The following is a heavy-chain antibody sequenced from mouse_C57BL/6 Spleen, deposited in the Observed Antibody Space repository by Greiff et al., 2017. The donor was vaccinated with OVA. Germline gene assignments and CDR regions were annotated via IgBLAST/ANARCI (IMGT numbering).Heavy chain of an antibody. Sequence: EVQLVESGPGLVKPSQSLSLTCSVTGYSITSGYYWNWIRQFPGNKLEWMGYISYDGSNNYNPSLKNRISITRDTSKNQFFLKLNSVTTEDTATYYCARDYDVDWYFDVWGTGTTVTVSS. CDR3: ARDYDVDWYFDV. CDR1: GYSITSGYY. D-gene: IGHD2-12*01. V-gene: IGHV3-6*01. CDR2: ISYDGSN. J-gene: IGHJ1*03.